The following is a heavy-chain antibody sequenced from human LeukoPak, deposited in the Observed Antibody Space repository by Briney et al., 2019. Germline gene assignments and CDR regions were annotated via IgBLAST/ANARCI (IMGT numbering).Heavy chain of an antibody. CDR3: ARVNYCSSTSCPAGGAFDI. D-gene: IGHD2-2*01. J-gene: IGHJ3*02. CDR1: GGSFSGYY. CDR2: INHSGST. V-gene: IGHV4-34*01. Sequence: SETLSLTCAVYGGSFSGYYWSWIRQPPGEGLEWIGEINHSGSTNYNPSLKSRVTISVDTSKNQFSLKLSSVTAADTAVYYCARVNYCSSTSCPAGGAFDIWGQGTMVTVSS.